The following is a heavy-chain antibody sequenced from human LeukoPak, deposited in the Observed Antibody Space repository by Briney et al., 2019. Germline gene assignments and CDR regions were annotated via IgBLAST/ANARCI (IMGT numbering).Heavy chain of an antibody. CDR1: GFSFSSYW. D-gene: IGHD2-2*02. J-gene: IGHJ4*02. Sequence: GGSLRLSCAASGFSFSSYWMHWVRQAPGKGLVWVSRIKSDGVTTAYADSVKGRFTISRDSAKNTLYLQMNSLRAEDTAVYYCGRGLYVPPDYWGQGTLVTVSS. CDR3: GRGLYVPPDY. CDR2: IKSDGVTT. V-gene: IGHV3-74*01.